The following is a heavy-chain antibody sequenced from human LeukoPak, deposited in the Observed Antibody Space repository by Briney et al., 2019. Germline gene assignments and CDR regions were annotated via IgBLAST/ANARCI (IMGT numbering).Heavy chain of an antibody. CDR3: ARDLAVPAASY. J-gene: IGHJ4*02. V-gene: IGHV3-7*01. Sequence: PGGSLRLSCAASGFTFSSYWMSWVRQAPGKGLEWVANIKQDGTEKKYVDSVKGRFTISRDNAKNSLYLQMNSLRAEDTAVYYCARDLAVPAASYWGQGTLVTVSS. CDR2: IKQDGTEK. CDR1: GFTFSSYW. D-gene: IGHD2-2*01.